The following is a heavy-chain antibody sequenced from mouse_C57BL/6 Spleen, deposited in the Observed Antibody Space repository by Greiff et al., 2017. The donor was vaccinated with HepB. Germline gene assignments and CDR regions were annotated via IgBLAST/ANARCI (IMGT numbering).Heavy chain of an antibody. CDR1: GFTFSDYY. V-gene: IGHV5-16*01. Sequence: DVQLVESEGGLVQPGSSMKLSCTASGFTFSDYYMAWVRQVPEKGLEWVANINYDGSSTYYLDSLKSRFIISRDNAKNILYLQMSSLKSEDTATYYCARGVYYAMDYWGQGTSVTVSS. CDR3: ARGVYYAMDY. J-gene: IGHJ4*01. CDR2: INYDGSST.